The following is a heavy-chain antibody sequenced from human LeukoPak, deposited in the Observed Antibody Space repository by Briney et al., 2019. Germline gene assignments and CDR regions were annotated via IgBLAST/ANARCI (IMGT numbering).Heavy chain of an antibody. CDR2: IYPGDSDT. CDR1: GYRFTSYW. CDR3: ARRYCSGGSCYFDY. V-gene: IGHV5-51*01. Sequence: GESLQISCKGSGYRFTSYWIGWVRQMPGKGPEWMGIIYPGDSDTRYSPSFQGQVTISADKSISTAYLQWSSLKASDTAMYYCARRYCSGGSCYFDYWGQGTLVTVSS. D-gene: IGHD2-15*01. J-gene: IGHJ4*02.